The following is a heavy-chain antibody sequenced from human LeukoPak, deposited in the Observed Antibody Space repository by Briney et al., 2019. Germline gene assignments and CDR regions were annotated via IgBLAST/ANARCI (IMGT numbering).Heavy chain of an antibody. D-gene: IGHD5-18*01. J-gene: IGHJ4*02. Sequence: GGSLRLSCAASGFTFSSYAMSWVRQAPGKGLEWVSAISGSGGSTYYADSVKGRFTISRDNSENTLYLQMNSLRAEDTAVYYCAKDGGYSYGSPQDYWGQGTLVTVSS. CDR2: ISGSGGST. V-gene: IGHV3-23*01. CDR3: AKDGGYSYGSPQDY. CDR1: GFTFSSYA.